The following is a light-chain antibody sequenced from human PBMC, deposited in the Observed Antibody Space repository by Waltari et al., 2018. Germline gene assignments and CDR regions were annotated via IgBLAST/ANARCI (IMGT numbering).Light chain of an antibody. V-gene: IGKV2-28*01. CDR3: MQALQTPLT. J-gene: IGKJ4*01. Sequence: DIVMTQSPLSLPVTPGEPASISCRSSQSLLHSNGYNYLDWYLQTPGQSPQLLIYLVSNLASGVPDRFSGIGSGTDFTLKISRVEAEDVGVYYCMQALQTPLTFGGGTKVEIK. CDR1: QSLLHSNGYNY. CDR2: LVS.